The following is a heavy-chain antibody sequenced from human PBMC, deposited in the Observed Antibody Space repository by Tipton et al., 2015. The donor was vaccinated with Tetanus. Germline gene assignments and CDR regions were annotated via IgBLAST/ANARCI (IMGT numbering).Heavy chain of an antibody. J-gene: IGHJ2*01. Sequence: SLRLSCAASGFTFDDYAMHWVRQAPGKGLEWVSGISWNSGSIGYADFVKGRFTISRDNAKNSLYLQMNSLRAEDTALYYCAKKTPGYYWYFDLWGRGTLVTVSS. V-gene: IGHV3-9*01. CDR2: ISWNSGSI. CDR3: AKKTPGYYWYFDL. D-gene: IGHD6-13*01. CDR1: GFTFDDYA.